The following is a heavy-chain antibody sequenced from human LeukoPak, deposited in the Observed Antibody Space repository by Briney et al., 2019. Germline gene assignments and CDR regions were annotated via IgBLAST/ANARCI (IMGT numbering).Heavy chain of an antibody. V-gene: IGHV4-59*08. CDR2: IYYTGST. Sequence: SETLSLTCTVSGGPISSYQWSWIRQPPGKGLEWIGYIYYTGSTNYHPSLKSRITISLDTSKNQFSLKLSSVTAADTAVYYCARRATVTPNWFDPWGQGTLVTVSS. J-gene: IGHJ5*02. D-gene: IGHD4-17*01. CDR3: ARRATVTPNWFDP. CDR1: GGPISSYQ.